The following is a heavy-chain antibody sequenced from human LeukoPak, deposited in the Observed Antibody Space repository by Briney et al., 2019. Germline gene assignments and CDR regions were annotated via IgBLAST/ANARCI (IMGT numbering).Heavy chain of an antibody. Sequence: SETLSLTCTVSGGSISSSSYYWGWIRQPPGKGLEWIGSIYYSGSTYYNPSLKSRVTISVDTSKNQFSLKLSSVTAADTAVYYCARHGYCSGGSCYLRYFDYWGQGTLVTVSS. CDR2: IYYSGST. CDR1: GGSISSSSYY. J-gene: IGHJ4*02. D-gene: IGHD2-15*01. CDR3: ARHGYCSGGSCYLRYFDY. V-gene: IGHV4-39*01.